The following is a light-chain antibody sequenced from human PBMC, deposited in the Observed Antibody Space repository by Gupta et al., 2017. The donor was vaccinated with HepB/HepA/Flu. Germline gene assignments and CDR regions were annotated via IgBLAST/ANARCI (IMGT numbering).Light chain of an antibody. CDR2: YDD. CDR3: QTWDSSSDHYV. V-gene: IGLV3-21*04. CDR1: NIGTKS. Sequence: SYVLTQPPSVSVAPGKTARISCRGSNIGTKSVHWYQQRPGQAPVLVMYYDDNRPSGIPDRFSGSNSGDTATLTISRVEVGDEADYFCQTWDSSSDHYVFGIGTEVTVL. J-gene: IGLJ1*01.